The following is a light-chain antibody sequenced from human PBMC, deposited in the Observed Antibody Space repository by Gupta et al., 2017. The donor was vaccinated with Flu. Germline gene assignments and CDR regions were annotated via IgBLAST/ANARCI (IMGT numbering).Light chain of an antibody. V-gene: IGKV1-39*01. J-gene: IGKJ4*01. CDR1: QTISNH. CDR3: QQSYMTPLT. Sequence: PYSLSASIGDRVTITCRASQTISNHLNWYQVRPGKAPKVLIYGASSLQSGVPSRFRGSGSGTDFTLTISSLQPEDFASYYCQQSYMTPLTFGGGTKVEIK. CDR2: GAS.